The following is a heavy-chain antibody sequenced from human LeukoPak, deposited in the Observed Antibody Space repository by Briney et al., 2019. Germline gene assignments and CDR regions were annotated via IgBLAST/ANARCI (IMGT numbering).Heavy chain of an antibody. V-gene: IGHV5-10-1*01. CDR1: GSIFTSYW. CDR3: ARALGTTGTTVDY. J-gene: IGHJ4*02. D-gene: IGHD1-1*01. CDR2: IDPSDSYT. Sequence: GASLKISCKGSGSIFTSYWISWVRQMPGKGLEWMGRIDPSDSYTNYSPSFQGHVTISAGKSISTAYLQWSSLKASDTAMYYCARALGTTGTTVDYWGQGTLVTVSS.